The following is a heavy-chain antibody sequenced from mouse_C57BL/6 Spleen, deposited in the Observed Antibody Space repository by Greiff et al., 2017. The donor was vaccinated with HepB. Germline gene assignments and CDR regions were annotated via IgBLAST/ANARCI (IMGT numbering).Heavy chain of an antibody. Sequence: EVQGVESGGGLVKPGGSLKLSCAASGFTFSDYGMHWVRQAPEKGLEWVAYISSGSSTIYYADTVKGRFTISRDNAKNTLFLQMTSRRSEDTAMYYCARNGNLSGAWFAYWGQGTLVTVSA. J-gene: IGHJ3*01. CDR2: ISSGSSTI. CDR1: GFTFSDYG. CDR3: ARNGNLSGAWFAY. V-gene: IGHV5-17*01.